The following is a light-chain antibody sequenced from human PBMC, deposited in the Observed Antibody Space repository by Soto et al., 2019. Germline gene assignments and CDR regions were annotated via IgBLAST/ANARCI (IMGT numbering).Light chain of an antibody. V-gene: IGKV3-20*01. CDR2: GAS. CDR3: QQYGSFMYT. Sequence: EIVLTQSPGTLSLSPGERATLSCRASQSVSSSYLAWYQQKPGQAPRLLIYGASSRATGIPDRFSGSGSGTDFTLTIRRLEPEEFAGYYCQQYGSFMYTFGQGTKLEIK. J-gene: IGKJ2*01. CDR1: QSVSSSY.